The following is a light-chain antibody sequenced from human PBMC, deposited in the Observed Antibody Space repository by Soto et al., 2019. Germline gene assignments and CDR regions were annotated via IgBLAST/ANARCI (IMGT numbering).Light chain of an antibody. J-gene: IGKJ1*01. V-gene: IGKV1-27*01. Sequence: DIHMTQSPSSLSASVGDRVTITCRASQGISISLAWYQQKPGKVPKLLIYAASTLQSGVPSRFSGSGSWTDVTLTISSLQPEDVATYYCQKYNSAPCTFGHGIKVEIK. CDR3: QKYNSAPCT. CDR1: QGISIS. CDR2: AAS.